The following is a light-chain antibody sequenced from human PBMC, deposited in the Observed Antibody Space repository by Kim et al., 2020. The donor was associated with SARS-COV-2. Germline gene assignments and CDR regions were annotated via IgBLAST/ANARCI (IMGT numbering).Light chain of an antibody. CDR1: SSNIGAGYD. Sequence: QRVPISCTGSSSNIGAGYDVHWYQQLPGKAPKLLIYGNSNRPSGVPDRFSGSKSGTSASLAITGLQAEDEADYYCQSYDSSLSGRVFGGGTQLTVL. CDR3: QSYDSSLSGRV. CDR2: GNS. V-gene: IGLV1-40*01. J-gene: IGLJ3*02.